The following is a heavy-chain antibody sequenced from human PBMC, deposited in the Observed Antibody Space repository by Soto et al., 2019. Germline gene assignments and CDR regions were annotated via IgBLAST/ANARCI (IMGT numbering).Heavy chain of an antibody. CDR1: GYSFTSYW. CDR2: IYPGDSDT. CDR3: ATKEQLVSTPLDY. D-gene: IGHD6-6*01. V-gene: IGHV5-51*01. Sequence: GESLKISCKGSGYSFTSYWIGWVRQMPGKGLEWMGIIYPGDSDTRYSPSFQGQVTISADKSISTAYLQWSSLKASDTAMYYCATKEQLVSTPLDYWGQGTLVTVSS. J-gene: IGHJ4*02.